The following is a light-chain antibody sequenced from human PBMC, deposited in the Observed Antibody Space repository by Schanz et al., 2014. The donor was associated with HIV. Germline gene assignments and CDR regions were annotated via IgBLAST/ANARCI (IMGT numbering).Light chain of an antibody. CDR2: TND. Sequence: QFVLTQPPSTSGTPGQRVTISCSGSSSNIGSNTVNWYQQLPGTAPKLLIYTNDQRPSGISDRFSGSKSGTSASLAISGLQSEDEGDYYCASWDDSLNGLYVFGPGTKLTVL. CDR3: ASWDDSLNGLYV. J-gene: IGLJ1*01. CDR1: SSNIGSNT. V-gene: IGLV1-44*01.